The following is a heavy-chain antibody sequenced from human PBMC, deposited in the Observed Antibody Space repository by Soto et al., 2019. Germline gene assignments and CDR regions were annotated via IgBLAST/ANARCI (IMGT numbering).Heavy chain of an antibody. D-gene: IGHD4-17*01. CDR2: ISAYNGNT. CDR3: ARDTAPSDV. CDR1: GYTFTNYG. V-gene: IGHV1-18*01. J-gene: IGHJ6*02. Sequence: GASVKVSCKASGYTFTNYGISWVRQAPGQGLEWLGWISAYNGNTNYAQKLQDRVTVTTDTSTSTVYMELRSLRSDDTAIYYCARDTAPSDVWGQGTTVTVSS.